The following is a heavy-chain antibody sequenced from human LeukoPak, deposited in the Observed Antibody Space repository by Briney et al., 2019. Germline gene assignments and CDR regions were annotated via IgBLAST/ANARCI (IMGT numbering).Heavy chain of an antibody. CDR1: GFSLSTSGVG. CDR2: IYWDDDK. D-gene: IGHD3-22*01. V-gene: IGHV2-5*02. J-gene: IGHJ4*02. CDR3: ARASSGYYKDY. Sequence: SGPTLVKPTQTLTLTCTFSGFSLSTSGVGVGWIRQPPGKALEWLALIYWDDDKRYSPSLKSRLTITTDTSKNQVVLTMTNMDPVDTATYYCARASSGYYKDYWGQGTLVTVSS.